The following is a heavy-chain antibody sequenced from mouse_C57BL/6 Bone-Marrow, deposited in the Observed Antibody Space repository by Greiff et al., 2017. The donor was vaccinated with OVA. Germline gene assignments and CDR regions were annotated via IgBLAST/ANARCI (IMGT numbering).Heavy chain of an antibody. D-gene: IGHD1-1*01. CDR1: GYTFTSYW. CDR2: IDPSDSYT. Sequence: VQLVESGAELVKPGASVKLSCKASGYTFTSYWMQWVKQRPGQGLEWIGEIDPSDSYTNYNQKFKGKATLTVDTSSSTAYMQLSSLTSEDSAVYYCARRAYYYGSSYWYFDVWGTGTTVTVSS. V-gene: IGHV1-50*01. J-gene: IGHJ1*03. CDR3: ARRAYYYGSSYWYFDV.